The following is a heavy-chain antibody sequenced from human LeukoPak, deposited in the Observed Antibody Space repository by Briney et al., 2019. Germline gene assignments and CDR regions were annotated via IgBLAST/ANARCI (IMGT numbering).Heavy chain of an antibody. V-gene: IGHV3-53*01. D-gene: IGHD5-24*01. CDR2: IYWDGST. J-gene: IGHJ4*02. Sequence: GGSLRLSCAASGFSVSSNYMSWVRQAPGKGLEWVSVIYWDGSTYYADSVKGRFTISRDNAKNSLYLQMNSLRAEDTAVYYCARGFRELLDYWGRGTLVTVSS. CDR3: ARGFRELLDY. CDR1: GFSVSSNY.